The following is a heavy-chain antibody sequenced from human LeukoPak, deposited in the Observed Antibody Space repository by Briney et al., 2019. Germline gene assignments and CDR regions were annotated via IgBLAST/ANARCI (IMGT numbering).Heavy chain of an antibody. CDR3: AREVVVVVAARGAFDY. CDR2: IYHSGST. J-gene: IGHJ4*02. Sequence: SETLSLTCAVSGYSISSGYYWGWIRQPPGKGLEWIGSIYHSGSTYYNPSLKSRVTISVDTSKNQFSLKLCSVTAADTAVYYCAREVVVVVAARGAFDYWGQGTLVTVSS. CDR1: GYSISSGYY. V-gene: IGHV4-38-2*02. D-gene: IGHD2-15*01.